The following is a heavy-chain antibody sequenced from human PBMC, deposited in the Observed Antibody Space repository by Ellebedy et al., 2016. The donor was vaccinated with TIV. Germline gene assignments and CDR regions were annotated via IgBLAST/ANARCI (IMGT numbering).Heavy chain of an antibody. CDR2: ISSSSSYI. CDR1: GFTFSSYS. CDR3: AGSSWYMAFDI. D-gene: IGHD6-13*01. Sequence: GESLKISXAASGFTFSSYSMNWVRQAPGKGLEWVSSISSSSSYIYYADSVKGRFTISRDNAKNSLYLQMNTLRAEDTAVYYCAGSSWYMAFDIWGQGTMVTVSS. J-gene: IGHJ3*02. V-gene: IGHV3-21*04.